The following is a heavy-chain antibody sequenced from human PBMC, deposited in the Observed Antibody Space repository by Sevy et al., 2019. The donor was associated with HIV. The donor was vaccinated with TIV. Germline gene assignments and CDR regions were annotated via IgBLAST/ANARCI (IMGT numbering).Heavy chain of an antibody. D-gene: IGHD3-3*01. Sequence: GGSLRLSCAASGFTFSNAWMSWVRQAPGKGLEWVGRIKSKTDGETTDYTTPVKDRFTISTDESKNTLDLQMNSLKTEDTDVYYCTTDTGISDYDFWSGRDDTFDNWGQGTMVTVSS. J-gene: IGHJ3*02. CDR2: IKSKTDGETT. CDR1: GFTFSNAW. CDR3: TTDTGISDYDFWSGRDDTFDN. V-gene: IGHV3-15*01.